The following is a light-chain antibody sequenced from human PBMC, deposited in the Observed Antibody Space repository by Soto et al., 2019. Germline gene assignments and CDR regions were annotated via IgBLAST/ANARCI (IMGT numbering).Light chain of an antibody. Sequence: DIVMTQSPLSLPVTPGEPASISCRSSQSLLHSNGNNHLDSYVQKPGLSPQLLIYLGSIRASGVTDRFSGSGSGTDFTLEISRVEAEDVGVYYCIQSLKTPLAFGQGTRLEIK. CDR2: LGS. V-gene: IGKV2-28*01. CDR1: QSLLHSNGNNH. CDR3: IQSLKTPLA. J-gene: IGKJ5*01.